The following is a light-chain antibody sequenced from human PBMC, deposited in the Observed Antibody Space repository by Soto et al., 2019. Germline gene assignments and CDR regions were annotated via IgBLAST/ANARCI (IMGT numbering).Light chain of an antibody. J-gene: IGKJ1*01. V-gene: IGKV3-20*01. CDR1: QSVSSSY. CDR2: GAS. Sequence: EIVLTQSPGTLSLSPGERATLSCRASQSVSSSYLAWYQQKPGQAPRPLIYGASSRAIGIPDRFSGSGSGTDFTLTISRLEPEDFAVYYCQQYGSSPRTFGQGTKV. CDR3: QQYGSSPRT.